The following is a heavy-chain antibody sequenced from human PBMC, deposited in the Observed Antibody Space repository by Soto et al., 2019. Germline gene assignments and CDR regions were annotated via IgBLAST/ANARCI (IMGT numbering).Heavy chain of an antibody. D-gene: IGHD4-17*01. CDR1: GFTFSSYA. CDR3: VRRLTTTVTAMGY. V-gene: IGHV3-30-3*01. Sequence: QLQLEESGGGVVQPGRSLRLSCKGSGFTFSSYAIQWVRQAPGKGLEWVAAISDDGTNKHTADSVKGRFTISRDKSRNTVYLQVNSLRVEDTAVYYCVRRLTTTVTAMGYWGQGTPVTVSS. J-gene: IGHJ4*02. CDR2: ISDDGTNK.